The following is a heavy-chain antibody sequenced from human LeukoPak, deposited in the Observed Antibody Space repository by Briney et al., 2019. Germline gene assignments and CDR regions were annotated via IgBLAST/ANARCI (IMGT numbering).Heavy chain of an antibody. D-gene: IGHD2-21*02. CDR1: GFTFSSYG. V-gene: IGHV3-30*18. J-gene: IGHJ4*02. Sequence: GGSLRLSCAASGFTFSSYGMHWVRQAPGKGLEWVAVISYDGSNKYYADSVKGRFTISRDNSKNTLYLQMNSLRAEDTAVYYCAKDRARVTASTDYWGQGTLVTVSS. CDR2: ISYDGSNK. CDR3: AKDRARVTASTDY.